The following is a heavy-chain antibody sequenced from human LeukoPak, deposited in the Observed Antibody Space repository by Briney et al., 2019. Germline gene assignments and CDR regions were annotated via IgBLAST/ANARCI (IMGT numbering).Heavy chain of an antibody. J-gene: IGHJ4*02. V-gene: IGHV4-39*01. D-gene: IGHD5-24*01. CDR2: IYYGGTT. CDR3: ARHEEEDGYNAKTFDY. Sequence: SETLSLTCTVSGGSICSSNNYWGWVRQPPGKGLECIGSIYYGGTTYYNPSLKSRVTISVDTSKNQFSLKLSSVIAADTAVYYCARHEEEDGYNAKTFDYWGQGTLVTVSS. CDR1: GGSICSSNNY.